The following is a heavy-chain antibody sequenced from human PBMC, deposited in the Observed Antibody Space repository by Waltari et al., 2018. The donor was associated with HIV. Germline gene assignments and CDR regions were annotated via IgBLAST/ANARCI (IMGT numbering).Heavy chain of an antibody. D-gene: IGHD6-6*01. J-gene: IGHJ6*02. CDR3: ARDRHSNSRILGYYYGMDV. CDR2: INPNSGGT. V-gene: IGHV1-2*02. Sequence: QVQLVQSGAEVKKPGASVKVSCKASGYTFTDYYMHWVRQAPGQGLEWMGWINPNSGGTNYAQKFQGRVTMTRDTSISTAYMELSRLRSDDTAVYYCARDRHSNSRILGYYYGMDVWGQGTTVIVSS. CDR1: GYTFTDYY.